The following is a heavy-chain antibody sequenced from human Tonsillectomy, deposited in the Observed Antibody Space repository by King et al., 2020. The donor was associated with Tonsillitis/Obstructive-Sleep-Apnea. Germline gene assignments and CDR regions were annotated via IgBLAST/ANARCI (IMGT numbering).Heavy chain of an antibody. Sequence: VQLVESGGGVVQPGRSLRLSCAASGFTFSDYSMYWVRQAPGKGLEWVAVIWYDGSNKYSADSVEGRFTISRNNSKNTLYLQMNNFRADDTAVYYCASDQALGYCSSTSCSQIDYWGQGTLVTVSS. CDR2: IWYDGSNK. CDR1: GFTFSDYS. D-gene: IGHD2-2*01. V-gene: IGHV3-33*01. J-gene: IGHJ4*02. CDR3: ASDQALGYCSSTSCSQIDY.